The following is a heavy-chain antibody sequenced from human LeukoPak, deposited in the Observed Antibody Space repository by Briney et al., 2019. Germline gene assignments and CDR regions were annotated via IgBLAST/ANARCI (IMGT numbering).Heavy chain of an antibody. D-gene: IGHD6-19*01. CDR1: GGSISTYY. V-gene: IGHV4-4*07. J-gene: IGHJ4*02. Sequence: TSETLSLTCTVSGGSISTYYWSWIRRPAGKGLEWIGRMYTSGSTNYNPSLKSRVTMSVDTSKNQFSLELSSVTAADTAVYYCARAVAGFYFDYWGQGTLVTVSS. CDR3: ARAVAGFYFDY. CDR2: MYTSGST.